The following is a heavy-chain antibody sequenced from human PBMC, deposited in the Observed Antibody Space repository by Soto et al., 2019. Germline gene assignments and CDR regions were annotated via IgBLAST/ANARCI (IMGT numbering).Heavy chain of an antibody. D-gene: IGHD3-3*01. J-gene: IGHJ6*02. V-gene: IGHV1-18*04. Sequence: ASVKVSCKASGYTFTSYGISWVRQAPGQGLEWMGWISAYNGNTNYAQKLQGRVTMTTDTSTSTAYMELRSLRSDDTAVYSCARDRYSVLRFLEWSAEGYYYYGVDVWGQGTTVTVSS. CDR2: ISAYNGNT. CDR1: GYTFTSYG. CDR3: ARDRYSVLRFLEWSAEGYYYYGVDV.